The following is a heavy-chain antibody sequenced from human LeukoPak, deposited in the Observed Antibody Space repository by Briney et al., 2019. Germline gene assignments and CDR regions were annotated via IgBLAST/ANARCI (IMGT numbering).Heavy chain of an antibody. CDR3: VRSRQDYYDSSGYNY. Sequence: PSETLSLTCAVYGGSFSGYYWSWIRQHPGKGLEWIGYIYYSGSTYYNPSLKSRVTISVDTSKNQFSLKLSSVTAADTAVYYCVRSRQDYYDSSGYNYWGQGTLVTVSS. J-gene: IGHJ4*02. D-gene: IGHD3-22*01. V-gene: IGHV4-31*11. CDR1: GGSFSGYY. CDR2: IYYSGST.